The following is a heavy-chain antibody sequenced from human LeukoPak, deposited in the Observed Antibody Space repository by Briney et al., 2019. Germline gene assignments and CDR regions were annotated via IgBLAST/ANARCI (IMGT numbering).Heavy chain of an antibody. J-gene: IGHJ4*02. CDR1: GFTVSSNY. CDR3: ARDRGYGGNSPNFDY. V-gene: IGHV3-66*01. CDR2: IYSGGST. Sequence: GGSLRLSCAASGFTVSSNYMSWVRQAPGKGLEWVSVIYSGGSTYYADSVKGRFAISRDNSKNTLSLQMNSLRAEDTAVYYCARDRGYGGNSPNFDYWGQGTLVTVSS. D-gene: IGHD4-23*01.